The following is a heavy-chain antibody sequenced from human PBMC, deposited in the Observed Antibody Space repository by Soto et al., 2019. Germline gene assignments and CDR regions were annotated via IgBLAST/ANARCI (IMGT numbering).Heavy chain of an antibody. J-gene: IGHJ4*02. CDR3: AKDTGDTAMVWGLFDS. Sequence: EVQLLESGGGLVQPGGSLRLSCAASGFTFSSYAMSWVRQAPGKGLEWVSAISGSGGSTYYADSVKGRFTISRDNSKNTLYLQMNSLRAEDTAVYYCAKDTGDTAMVWGLFDSWGQGTLVTVSS. D-gene: IGHD5-18*01. CDR2: ISGSGGST. CDR1: GFTFSSYA. V-gene: IGHV3-23*01.